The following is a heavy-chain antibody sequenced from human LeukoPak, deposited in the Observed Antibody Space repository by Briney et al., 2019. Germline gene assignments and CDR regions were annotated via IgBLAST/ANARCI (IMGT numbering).Heavy chain of an antibody. Sequence: GGSLRLSCAASGFTFSTFAMHWVRLSPGKGLEWVSAISGSGGITYYADSVKGRFTISRDYSKNTLYLRMNSLRAEDTAVYYCAKFSGIAVHLYYYYMDVWGKGTTVTISS. D-gene: IGHD6-19*01. CDR2: ISGSGGIT. V-gene: IGHV3-23*01. CDR3: AKFSGIAVHLYYYYMDV. CDR1: GFTFSTFA. J-gene: IGHJ6*03.